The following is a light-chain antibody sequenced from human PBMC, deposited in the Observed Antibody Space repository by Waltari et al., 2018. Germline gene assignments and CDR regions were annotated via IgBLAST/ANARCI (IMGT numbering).Light chain of an antibody. J-gene: IGLJ3*02. V-gene: IGLV8-61*01. CDR2: STN. CDR1: SGSVSTGYF. CDR3: ALYLGSGFSWV. Sequence: QTVVTQEPSFSVSPGGTVTLTCGLSSGSVSTGYFLSWYQQTPGQAPRALIYSTNTRSSGVPERFSGSILGNKAALTITGAQADDESDYYCALYLGSGFSWVFGGGTKLTVL.